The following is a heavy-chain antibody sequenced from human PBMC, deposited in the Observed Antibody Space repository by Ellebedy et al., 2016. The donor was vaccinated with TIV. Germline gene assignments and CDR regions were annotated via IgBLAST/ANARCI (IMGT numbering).Heavy chain of an antibody. D-gene: IGHD3-9*01. CDR1: GASISSSGYF. CDR3: ARGEDILYFDS. V-gene: IGHV4-39*07. CDR2: VHSSGGT. J-gene: IGHJ4*02. Sequence: MPSETLSLTCTVSGASISSSGYFCAWIRQPPGEGLEWIGSVHSSGGTYYNPSLKSRLTISEDMSKNHFSLSLSSVTGADTAIYYCARGEDILYFDSWGQGTLVTVSS.